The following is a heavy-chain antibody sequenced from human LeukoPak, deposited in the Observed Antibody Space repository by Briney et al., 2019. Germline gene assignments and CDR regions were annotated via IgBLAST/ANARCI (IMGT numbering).Heavy chain of an antibody. CDR2: ISGSGGST. J-gene: IGHJ5*02. CDR3: AKDPRHSNWFDP. Sequence: GGSLRLSCAASGCTFDDYGMSWVRQAPGKGLEWVSAISGSGGSTYYADSVKGRFTISRDNSKNTLYLQMNSLRAEDTAVYYCAKDPRHSNWFDPWGQGTLVTVSS. CDR1: GCTFDDYG. V-gene: IGHV3-23*01.